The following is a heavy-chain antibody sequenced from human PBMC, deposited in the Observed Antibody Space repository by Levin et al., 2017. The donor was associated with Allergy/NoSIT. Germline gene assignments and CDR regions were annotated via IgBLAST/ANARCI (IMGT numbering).Heavy chain of an antibody. V-gene: IGHV4-34*01. CDR2: INHSGST. J-gene: IGHJ5*02. D-gene: IGHD1-7*01. CDR1: GGSFSGYY. Sequence: ASETLSLTCAVYGGSFSGYYWSWIRQPPGKGLEWIGEINHSGSTNYNPSLKSRVTISVDTSKNQFSLKLSSVTAADTAVYYCARGDNWNYKGWFDPWGQGTLVNVSS. CDR3: ARGDNWNYKGWFDP.